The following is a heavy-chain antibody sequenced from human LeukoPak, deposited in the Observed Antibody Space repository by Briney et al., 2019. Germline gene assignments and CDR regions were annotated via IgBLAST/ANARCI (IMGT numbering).Heavy chain of an antibody. Sequence: GGSLRLSCAASGFTFSSYWMSWVRQAPGEGLEWVANIKQDGSEKYYVDSVKGRFTISRDNAKNSLYLKMNSLRAEDTAVYYCARDREAVADYYFDYWGQGTLVTVSP. CDR2: IKQDGSEK. CDR1: GFTFSSYW. D-gene: IGHD6-19*01. CDR3: ARDREAVADYYFDY. J-gene: IGHJ4*02. V-gene: IGHV3-7*01.